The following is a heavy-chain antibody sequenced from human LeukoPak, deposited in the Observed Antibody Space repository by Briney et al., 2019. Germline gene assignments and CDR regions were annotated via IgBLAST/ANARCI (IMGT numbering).Heavy chain of an antibody. CDR3: ARHFDRDGYTSNAFDI. D-gene: IGHD5-24*01. V-gene: IGHV4-39*01. J-gene: IGHJ3*02. CDR2: MYYSGST. CDR1: GGSFSSSSYY. Sequence: PSETLSLTCTVSGGSFSSSSYYWGWIRQPPGKGLEWIGSMYYSGSTYYNASLRSRLTISVDTSKNKFSLKLSSVTAADTAVYYCARHFDRDGYTSNAFDIWGQGTMVTVSS.